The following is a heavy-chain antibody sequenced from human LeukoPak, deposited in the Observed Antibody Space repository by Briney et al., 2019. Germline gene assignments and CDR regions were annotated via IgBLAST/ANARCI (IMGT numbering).Heavy chain of an antibody. D-gene: IGHD6-13*01. J-gene: IGHJ4*02. CDR3: ATGYTSNCPYN. Sequence: SETLSLTCTVSRGSISSSSYYWGWIRHPPGKGLEWIGTIYYSGSTYYNPSLKSLVPIYVDTSKNQFSLKLRSVTAADTAVYYCATGYTSNCPYNWGQGTLVTVSS. CDR2: IYYSGST. V-gene: IGHV4-39*01. CDR1: RGSISSSSYY.